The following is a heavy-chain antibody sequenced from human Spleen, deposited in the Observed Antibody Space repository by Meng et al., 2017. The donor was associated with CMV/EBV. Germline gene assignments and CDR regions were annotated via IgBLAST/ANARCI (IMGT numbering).Heavy chain of an antibody. CDR1: GYTFTSYD. Sequence: ASVKVSCKASGYTFTSYDINWVRQATGQGLEWMGWMNPNSGNTGYAQKFQGRVTMTRNTSISTAYMELSSLRSEDTAVYYCATALITMIVAAPMDVWGQGTTVTVSS. CDR2: MNPNSGNT. V-gene: IGHV1-8*01. J-gene: IGHJ6*02. D-gene: IGHD3-22*01. CDR3: ATALITMIVAAPMDV.